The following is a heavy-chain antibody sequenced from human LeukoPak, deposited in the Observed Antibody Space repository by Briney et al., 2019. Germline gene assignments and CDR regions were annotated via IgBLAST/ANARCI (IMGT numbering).Heavy chain of an antibody. D-gene: IGHD3-16*02. CDR3: ARDKLGLGELSLYDQ. CDR1: GYTLTGYY. CDR2: MNPNSGGT. J-gene: IGHJ5*02. Sequence: ASVKVSCKASGYTLTGYYMHWVRQAPGQGLEWMGWMNPNSGGTKYAQKFQGRVTMTRDTSISTAYMELSRLGSDDTAMYYCARDKLGLGELSLYDQWGQGTLVTVFS. V-gene: IGHV1-2*02.